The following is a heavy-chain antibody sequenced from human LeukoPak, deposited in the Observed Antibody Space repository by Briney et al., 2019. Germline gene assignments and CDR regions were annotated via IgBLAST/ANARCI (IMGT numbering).Heavy chain of an antibody. V-gene: IGHV3-23*01. J-gene: IGHJ6*02. CDR2: ISCSGGST. CDR3: ATSSLGGWNYGMDV. D-gene: IGHD2-15*01. CDR1: GFTFSSYA. Sequence: GGTLRLSCAASGFTFSSYAMSWVRQAPGKGLEWVSAISCSGGSTYYADSVRGRFTISRDNSKNTLYLQMNSLRAEDTAVYYCATSSLGGWNYGMDVWGQGTTVTVSS.